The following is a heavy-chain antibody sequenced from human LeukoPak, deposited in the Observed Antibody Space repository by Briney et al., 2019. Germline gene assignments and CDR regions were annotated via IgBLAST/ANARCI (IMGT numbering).Heavy chain of an antibody. D-gene: IGHD2-21*02. V-gene: IGHV3-66*01. Sequence: GGSLRLSCAASGFTVSSNYMSWVRPAPGKGLEWVSVIYSGGSTYYADSVKGRFTISRDNSKNTLYLQMNSLRAEDTAVYYCAGDPPVVGGDDHVDYWGQGTLVTVSS. CDR2: IYSGGST. CDR1: GFTVSSNY. CDR3: AGDPPVVGGDDHVDY. J-gene: IGHJ4*02.